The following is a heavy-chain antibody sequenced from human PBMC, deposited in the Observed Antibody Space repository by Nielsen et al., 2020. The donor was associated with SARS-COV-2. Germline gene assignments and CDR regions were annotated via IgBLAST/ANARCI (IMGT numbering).Heavy chain of an antibody. CDR3: ARYASEYYYYYYMDV. D-gene: IGHD2-2*01. CDR2: IDPSDSYV. V-gene: IGHV5-10-1*01. J-gene: IGHJ6*03. CDR1: GYSFTSHW. Sequence: GESLKISCKGSGYSFTSHWITWVRQMPGKGLEWMGRIDPSDSYVDSSPSCQGHVAISADKSISPAYLQWSSLKASDTAMYYCARYASEYYYYYYMDVWGTGTTVTVPS.